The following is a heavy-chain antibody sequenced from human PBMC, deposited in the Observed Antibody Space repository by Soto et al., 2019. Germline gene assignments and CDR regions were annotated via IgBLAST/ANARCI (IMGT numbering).Heavy chain of an antibody. D-gene: IGHD2-2*01. Sequence: GGSLRLSCAASGFTFNSYTMNWVRQAPGKGLAWVSAIGTDGNTYYANSVKGRFTISRDNSRTTLYLQMNSLRVEDTALYYCVRKYPGTRPFDYWGQGTLVTVSS. CDR2: IGTDGNT. V-gene: IGHV3-23*01. J-gene: IGHJ4*01. CDR3: VRKYPGTRPFDY. CDR1: GFTFNSYT.